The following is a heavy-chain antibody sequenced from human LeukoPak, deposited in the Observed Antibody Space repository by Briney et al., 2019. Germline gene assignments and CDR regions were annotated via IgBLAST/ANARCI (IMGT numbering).Heavy chain of an antibody. CDR3: ARGEWELRLFDY. CDR1: GGSFSGYY. CDR2: INHSGST. J-gene: IGHJ4*02. Sequence: SETLSLTCAVYGGSFSGYYWSRIRQPPGKGLEWIGEINHSGSTYYNPSLKSRVTISVDTSKNQFSLKLSSVTAADTAVYYCARGEWELRLFDYWGQGTLVTVSS. D-gene: IGHD1-26*01. V-gene: IGHV4-34*01.